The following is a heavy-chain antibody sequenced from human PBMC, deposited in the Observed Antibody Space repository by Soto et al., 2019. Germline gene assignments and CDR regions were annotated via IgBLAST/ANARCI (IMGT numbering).Heavy chain of an antibody. Sequence: PSETLSLTCTVSGVSISSSSYYWGWIRQPPGKGLEWIGNIYYSGSTYYNPSLKSRITINPDTSKNQFSLQLNSVTPEDTAVYYCARGGLSSSSWYYYYYYMDVWGKGTTVTVSS. J-gene: IGHJ6*03. V-gene: IGHV4-39*01. D-gene: IGHD6-13*01. CDR1: GVSISSSSYY. CDR3: ARGGLSSSSWYYYYYYMDV. CDR2: IYYSGST.